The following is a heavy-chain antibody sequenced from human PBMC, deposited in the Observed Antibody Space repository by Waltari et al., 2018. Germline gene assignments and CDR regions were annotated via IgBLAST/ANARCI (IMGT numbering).Heavy chain of an antibody. Sequence: QVQLQQWGAGLLKPSKTLSLTCAVYGGSFSGYYWSWIRQPPGKGLEWIGEINHSGSTNYNPSLKSRVTISVDTSKNQFSLKLSSVTAADTAVYYCARGPLYSSSSPSIWGQGTMVTVSS. D-gene: IGHD6-6*01. J-gene: IGHJ3*02. V-gene: IGHV4-34*01. CDR3: ARGPLYSSSSPSI. CDR1: GGSFSGYY. CDR2: INHSGST.